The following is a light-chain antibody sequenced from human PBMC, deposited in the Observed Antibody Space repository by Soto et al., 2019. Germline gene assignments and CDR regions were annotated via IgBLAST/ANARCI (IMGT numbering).Light chain of an antibody. J-gene: IGKJ4*01. CDR2: SAS. V-gene: IGKV1-12*01. CDR1: QPISSW. Sequence: IQMTQSPSSVSASVGDRVTITCRASQPISSWLAWYQQKPGQPPNLLIYSASTLRSGVPSRFCGSESGTLFTLTITNLQPEDFATYFCQQASSFPLTFGGGTKVEV. CDR3: QQASSFPLT.